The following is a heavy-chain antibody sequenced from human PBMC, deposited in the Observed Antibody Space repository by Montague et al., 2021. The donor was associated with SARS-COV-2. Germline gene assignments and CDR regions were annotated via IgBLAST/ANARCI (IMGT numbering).Heavy chain of an antibody. CDR2: THYSGTT. D-gene: IGHD2-8*02. Sequence: SETLSLTCTASGGSLSGYYWNWIRQPPGKGLEWIGFTHYSGTTKXNPSLKSRLTTSLDTSKNQFSLTLSSVTAADTAIYYCARGTAYDHVYYWGQGAPVTVAS. J-gene: IGHJ4*02. CDR1: GGSLSGYY. V-gene: IGHV4-59*12. CDR3: ARGTAYDHVYY.